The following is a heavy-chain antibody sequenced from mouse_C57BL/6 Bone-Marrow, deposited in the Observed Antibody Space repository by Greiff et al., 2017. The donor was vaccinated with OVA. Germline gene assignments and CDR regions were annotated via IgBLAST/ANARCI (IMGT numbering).Heavy chain of an antibody. J-gene: IGHJ4*01. D-gene: IGHD1-1*01. Sequence: QVQLQQPGAELVMPGASVKLSCKASGYTFTSYWMHWVKQRPGQGLEWIGEIDPSDSYTNYNQKFKGKSTLTVDKSSSTAYMQLSSLTSEDSAVYDCARDFYYYGYAMDYWGQGTSVTVSS. CDR3: ARDFYYYGYAMDY. CDR1: GYTFTSYW. V-gene: IGHV1-69*01. CDR2: IDPSDSYT.